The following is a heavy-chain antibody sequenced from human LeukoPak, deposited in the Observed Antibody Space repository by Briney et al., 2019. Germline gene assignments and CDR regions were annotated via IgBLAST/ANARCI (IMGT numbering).Heavy chain of an antibody. Sequence: PSETLSLTCTVSGGSISSYYWSWIRQPPGKGLEWIGYIYYSGTTNYNPSLKSRVTISVATSKNQFSLNLSSVTAADTAVYYCARGGGGECSSGWYDYWGQGTLVTVSS. J-gene: IGHJ4*02. CDR2: IYYSGTT. V-gene: IGHV4-59*01. CDR1: GGSISSYY. CDR3: ARGGGGECSSGWYDY. D-gene: IGHD6-19*01.